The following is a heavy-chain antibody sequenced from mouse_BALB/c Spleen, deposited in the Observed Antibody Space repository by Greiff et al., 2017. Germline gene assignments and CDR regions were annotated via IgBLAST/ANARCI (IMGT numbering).Heavy chain of an antibody. CDR2: IDPANGNT. CDR3: ARTTGVECYFDY. J-gene: IGHJ2*01. CDR1: GFNIKDTY. Sequence: VHVKQSGAELVKPGASVKLSCTASGFNIKDTYMHWVKQRPEQGLEWIGRIDPANGNTKYDPKFQGKATIKADTSSNTAYLQLSSLTSEDTAVYYCARTTGVECYFDYWGQGTTLTVSA. V-gene: IGHV14-3*02. D-gene: IGHD1-1*01.